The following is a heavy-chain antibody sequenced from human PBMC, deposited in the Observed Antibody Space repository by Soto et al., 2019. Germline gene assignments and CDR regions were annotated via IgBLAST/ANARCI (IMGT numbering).Heavy chain of an antibody. J-gene: IGHJ4*02. CDR1: GGSISSYY. D-gene: IGHD6-13*01. CDR3: ARDRAGSSWYDY. CDR2: IYYSGST. V-gene: IGHV4-59*01. Sequence: SETLSLTCTVSGGSISSYYWSWIRQPPGKGLEWIGYIYYSGSTNYNPSLKSRVTISVDTSKNQFSLKLSSVTAADTAVYYCARDRAGSSWYDYWGQGTLVTVSS.